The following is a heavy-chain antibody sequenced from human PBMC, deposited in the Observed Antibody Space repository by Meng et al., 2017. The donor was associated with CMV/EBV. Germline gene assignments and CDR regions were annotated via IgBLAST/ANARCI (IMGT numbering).Heavy chain of an antibody. D-gene: IGHD3-22*01. V-gene: IGHV1-2*02. CDR3: ARETYYYDSSGYYYSN. CDR2: INPNSGGT. CDR1: GYTFTGYY. Sequence: ASVKVSCKASGYTFTGYYMHWVRKAPGQGLEWMGWINPNSGGTNYAQKFQGRVTMTRDTSISTAYMELSRLRSDDTAVYYCARETYYYDSSGYYYSNWGQGTLVTVSS. J-gene: IGHJ4*02.